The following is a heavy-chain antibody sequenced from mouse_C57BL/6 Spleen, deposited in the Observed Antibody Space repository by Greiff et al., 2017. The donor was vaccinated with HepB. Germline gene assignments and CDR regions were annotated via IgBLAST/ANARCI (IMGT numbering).Heavy chain of an antibody. V-gene: IGHV1-9*01. CDR2: ILPGSGCT. J-gene: IGHJ3*01. CDR3: ARSVEGYDGFAY. CDR1: GYTFTGYW. D-gene: IGHD2-2*01. Sequence: VQLQQSGAELMKPGASVKLSCKATGYTFTGYWIEWVKQRPGHGLEWIGEILPGSGCTNYNEKFKGKATVTADTSSNTAYMQLSSLTTEDSAIYYCARSVEGYDGFAYWGQGTLVTVSA.